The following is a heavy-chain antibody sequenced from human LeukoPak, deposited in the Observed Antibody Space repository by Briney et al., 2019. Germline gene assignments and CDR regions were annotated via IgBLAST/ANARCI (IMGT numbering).Heavy chain of an antibody. V-gene: IGHV3-30*04. J-gene: IGHJ4*02. D-gene: IGHD3-22*01. CDR2: ISYDGSNK. Sequence: PGGSLRLSCAASGFTFSSYAMHWVRQAPGKGLEWVAVISYDGSNKYYADSVKGRFTISRDNAKNSLYLQMNSLRAEDTAVYYCARDGYYYDSSGYYYPLDYWGQGTLVTVSS. CDR1: GFTFSSYA. CDR3: ARDGYYYDSSGYYYPLDY.